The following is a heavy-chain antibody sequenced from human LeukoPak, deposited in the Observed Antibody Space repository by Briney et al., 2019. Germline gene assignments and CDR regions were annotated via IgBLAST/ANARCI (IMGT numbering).Heavy chain of an antibody. V-gene: IGHV3-23*01. J-gene: IGHJ3*02. CDR2: INDRGDST. D-gene: IGHD5-18*01. CDR1: GFSLTTYA. Sequence: GGSLRLSCAASGFSLTTYAMGWVRQAPGKGLEWVSVINDRGDSTYYADSVKGRFTISRDNSKNTLYLQMNSLRAEDTAVYYCAKGGYSYRNDAFDIWGQGTMVTVSS. CDR3: AKGGYSYRNDAFDI.